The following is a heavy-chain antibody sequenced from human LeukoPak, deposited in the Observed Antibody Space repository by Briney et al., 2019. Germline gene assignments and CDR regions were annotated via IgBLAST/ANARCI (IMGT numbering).Heavy chain of an antibody. CDR1: GYTFTNYG. D-gene: IGHD3/OR15-3a*01. CDR2: INPNSGGT. Sequence: ASVKVSCKASGYTFTNYGISWVRQAPGQGLEWMGWINPNSGGTNYAQKFQGRVTMTRDTSISTAYMELSRLRSDDTAVYYCARGQRGLPYWGQGTLVTVSS. J-gene: IGHJ4*02. V-gene: IGHV1-2*02. CDR3: ARGQRGLPY.